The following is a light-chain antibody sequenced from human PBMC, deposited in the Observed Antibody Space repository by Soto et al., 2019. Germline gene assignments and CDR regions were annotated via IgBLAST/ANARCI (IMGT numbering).Light chain of an antibody. Sequence: QSALTQPPSASGSTGLSVTISCTGASSDVGAYKYVSWYQQYPGKAPKLMIYEVTKRPSGVPDRFSGSKSGNTASLTVSGLQAEDEADYYCTSYVGNDIWVFGGGTKVTVL. CDR2: EVT. J-gene: IGLJ3*02. CDR3: TSYVGNDIWV. V-gene: IGLV2-8*01. CDR1: SSDVGAYKY.